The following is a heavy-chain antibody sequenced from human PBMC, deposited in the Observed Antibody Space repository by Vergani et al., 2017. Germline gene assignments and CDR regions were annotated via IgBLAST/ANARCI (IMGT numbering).Heavy chain of an antibody. CDR1: DSSILTNPY. D-gene: IGHD3-10*01. CDR3: ARHGGSGGFFPSSYFYGMDV. Sequence: QVQLQESGPGLVKPSETLTPTCDVSDSSILTNPYWGWFRQSPGKGLEWVGCIHHSGDTHYNSSLKSRVSISIVSSSKFSLSLTSVTAADTAIYYCARHGGSGGFFPSSYFYGMDVWGHGTTVTVSS. J-gene: IGHJ6*02. V-gene: IGHV4-38-2*01. CDR2: IHHSGDT.